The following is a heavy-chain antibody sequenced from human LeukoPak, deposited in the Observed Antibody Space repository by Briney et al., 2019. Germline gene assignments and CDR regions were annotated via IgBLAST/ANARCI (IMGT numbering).Heavy chain of an antibody. J-gene: IGHJ4*02. CDR3: ATSYSSGNFDY. CDR2: INHSGST. V-gene: IGHV4-34*01. D-gene: IGHD3-22*01. CDR1: GGSFSGYY. Sequence: SETLSLTCAVYGGSFSGYYWSWIRQPPGKGLEWIGEINHSGSTNYNPSLKSRITISVDTSKNQFSLKLSSVTAADTAVYYCATSYSSGNFDYWGQGTLVTVSS.